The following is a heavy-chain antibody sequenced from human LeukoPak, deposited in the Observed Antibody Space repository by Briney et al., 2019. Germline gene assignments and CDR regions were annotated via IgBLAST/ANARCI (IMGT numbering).Heavy chain of an antibody. D-gene: IGHD5-24*01. J-gene: IGHJ6*03. CDR1: GSTVSSNY. V-gene: IGHV3-21*01. CDR3: ARSEMGYYNYYMDV. Sequence: GGSLRLSCAASGSTVSSNYMSWVRQAPGKGLEWVSFISSSSSYIYYADSVKGRFTISRDNAKNSLYLQMNSLRAEDTAVYYCARSEMGYYNYYMDVWGKGTTVTISS. CDR2: ISSSSSYI.